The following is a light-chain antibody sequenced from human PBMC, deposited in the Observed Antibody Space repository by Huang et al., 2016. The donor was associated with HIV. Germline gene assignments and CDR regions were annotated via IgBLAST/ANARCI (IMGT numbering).Light chain of an antibody. CDR3: QQRSNWPPT. CDR2: DAS. V-gene: IGKV3-11*01. Sequence: EIVLTQSPATLSLSPGERATLSCRASQRVSSYLAWYQQKPGQAPRLLIYDASNRATGIPARFSGSGSGTDFTLTFSSLEPEDFAVYYCQQRSNWPPTFGGGTKVEIK. J-gene: IGKJ4*01. CDR1: QRVSSY.